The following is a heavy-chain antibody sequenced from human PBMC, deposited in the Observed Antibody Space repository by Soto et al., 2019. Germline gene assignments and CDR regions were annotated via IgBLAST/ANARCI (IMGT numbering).Heavy chain of an antibody. J-gene: IGHJ3*02. CDR2: IFPGDSDT. D-gene: IGHD2-8*02. Sequence: GEPLKIACKGTGYNFANFWIGWVRQMPGKGLEWMGMIFPGDSDTKNSPSLEGQITMSVDKSDSSAYLQWRSLKASDTAIYYCAAGYSTGLDAFDIWGQGTMVTVPS. CDR3: AAGYSTGLDAFDI. V-gene: IGHV5-51*01. CDR1: GYNFANFW.